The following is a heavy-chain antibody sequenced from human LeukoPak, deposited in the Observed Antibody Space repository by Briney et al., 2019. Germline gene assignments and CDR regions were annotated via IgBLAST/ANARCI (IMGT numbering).Heavy chain of an antibody. CDR1: GFPFDDYG. CDR3: ARRKGPYGSGTYYDS. D-gene: IGHD3-10*01. CDR2: VSWNGAYT. Sequence: GGSLRLSCAASGFPFDDYGMSWVRLAPGKVLEWVSGVSWNGAYTEYADSVRGRFTISRDNAKKSLYLQMNSLRVDDTALYYCARRKGPYGSGTYYDSWGQGTLVSVSS. V-gene: IGHV3-20*04. J-gene: IGHJ4*02.